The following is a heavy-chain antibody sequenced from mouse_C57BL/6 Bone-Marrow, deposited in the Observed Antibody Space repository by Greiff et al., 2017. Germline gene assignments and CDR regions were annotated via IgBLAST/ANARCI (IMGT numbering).Heavy chain of an antibody. J-gene: IGHJ3*01. Sequence: QVQLKQSGPELVKPGASVKISCKASGYAFSSSWMNWVKQRPGQGLEWIGRIYPGDGDTNYNGKFKGKATLTADQSSSTAYMQLSSLTSEDSAVYFCAARQLRVRGFAYWGQGTLVTVSA. D-gene: IGHD3-2*02. CDR1: GYAFSSSW. V-gene: IGHV1-82*01. CDR2: IYPGDGDT. CDR3: AARQLRVRGFAY.